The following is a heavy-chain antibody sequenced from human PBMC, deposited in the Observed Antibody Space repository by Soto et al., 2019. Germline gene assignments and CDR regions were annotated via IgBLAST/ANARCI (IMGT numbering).Heavy chain of an antibody. V-gene: IGHV3-30-3*01. J-gene: IGHJ6*02. D-gene: IGHD2-2*01. Sequence: HPGGSLRLSCAASGFTFSSYAMHWVRQAPGKGLEWVAVISYDGSNKYYADSVKGRFTISRDNSKNTLYLQMNSLRAEDTAVYYCARDWEDIVVVPAAKYYYYYGMDVRGQGTTVTGLL. CDR2: ISYDGSNK. CDR3: ARDWEDIVVVPAAKYYYYYGMDV. CDR1: GFTFSSYA.